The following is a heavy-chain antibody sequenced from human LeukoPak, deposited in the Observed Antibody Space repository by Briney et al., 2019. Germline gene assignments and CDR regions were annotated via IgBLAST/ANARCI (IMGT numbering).Heavy chain of an antibody. CDR1: GFTVSSNY. CDR3: ARELNWGGRYFDY. V-gene: IGHV3-53*01. D-gene: IGHD7-27*01. CDR2: LYSSGST. J-gene: IGHJ4*02. Sequence: PGGSLRLSCAASGFTVSSNYMSWVRQAPGKGLEWVSVLYSSGSTYYADSVKGRFTISRDNSKNMLYLQMNSLRAEDTAVYYCARELNWGGRYFDYWGQGTLVTVSS.